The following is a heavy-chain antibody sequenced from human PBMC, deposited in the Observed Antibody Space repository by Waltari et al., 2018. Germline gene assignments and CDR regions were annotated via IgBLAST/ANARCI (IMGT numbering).Heavy chain of an antibody. V-gene: IGHV2-5*02. CDR1: GFSLSTSGVG. J-gene: IGHJ3*02. Sequence: QITLKESGPTLVKPTQTLTLTCTSSGFSLSTSGVGVGWIRQPPGKALEWLALIYWDDDKRYSPSLKSRLTITKDTSKNQVVLTMTNMDPVDTATYYCAHGGTHPLLRYFDWLRSTGPHDAFDIWGQGTMVTVSS. CDR2: IYWDDDK. CDR3: AHGGTHPLLRYFDWLRSTGPHDAFDI. D-gene: IGHD3-9*01.